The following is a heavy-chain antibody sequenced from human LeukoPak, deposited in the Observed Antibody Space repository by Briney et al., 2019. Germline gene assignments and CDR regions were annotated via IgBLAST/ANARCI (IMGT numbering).Heavy chain of an antibody. D-gene: IGHD3-16*01. CDR1: GGSISSCY. J-gene: IGHJ3*02. V-gene: IGHV4-59*01. Sequence: PSETLSLTCTVSGGSISSCYWSWIRQPPGKGLEWIGYIYYSGSTNYNPSLKSRVTISVDTSKNQFSLKLSSVTAADTAVYYCARVPVTDYVWGSSLGAFDIWGQGTMVTVSS. CDR2: IYYSGST. CDR3: ARVPVTDYVWGSSLGAFDI.